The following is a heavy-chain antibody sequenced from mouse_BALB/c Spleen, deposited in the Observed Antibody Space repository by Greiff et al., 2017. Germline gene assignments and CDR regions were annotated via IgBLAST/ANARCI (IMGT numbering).Heavy chain of an antibody. CDR2: ILPGSGST. J-gene: IGHJ3*01. D-gene: IGHD2-1*01. Sequence: VKLMESGAELMKPGASVKISCKATGYTFSSYWIEWVKQRPGHGLEWIGEILPGSGSTNYNEKFKGKATFTADTSSNTAYMQLSSLTSEDSAVYYCARLGKTFAYWGQGTLVTVSA. V-gene: IGHV1-9*01. CDR3: ARLGKTFAY. CDR1: GYTFSSYW.